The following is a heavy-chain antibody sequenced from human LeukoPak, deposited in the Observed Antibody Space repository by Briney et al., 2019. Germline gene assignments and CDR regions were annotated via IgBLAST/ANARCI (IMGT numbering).Heavy chain of an antibody. D-gene: IGHD6-13*01. Sequence: GASVKVSCKASGGTFSSYAISWVRQAPGQGLEWMGWINPNSGGTNYAQKFQGRVTMTRDTSISTAYMELSRLRSDDTAVYYCARVTAAEIYNWFDPWGQGTLVTVSS. J-gene: IGHJ5*02. CDR1: GGTFSSYA. CDR2: INPNSGGT. CDR3: ARVTAAEIYNWFDP. V-gene: IGHV1-2*02.